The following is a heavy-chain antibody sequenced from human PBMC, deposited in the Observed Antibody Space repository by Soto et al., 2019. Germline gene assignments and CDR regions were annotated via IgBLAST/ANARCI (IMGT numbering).Heavy chain of an antibody. CDR2: IYYSGST. CDR1: GGSISSYY. Sequence: SETLSLTCTVPGGSISSYYWSWIRQPPGKGLELIGYIYYSGSTNYNPSLKSRVTISVDTSKNQFSLKLSSVTAADTAVYYCARLGAQEIDPWGQGTLVTVSS. CDR3: ARLGAQEIDP. V-gene: IGHV4-59*08. J-gene: IGHJ5*02. D-gene: IGHD3-16*01.